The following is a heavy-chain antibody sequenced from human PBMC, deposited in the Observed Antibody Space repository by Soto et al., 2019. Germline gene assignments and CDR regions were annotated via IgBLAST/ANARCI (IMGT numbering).Heavy chain of an antibody. J-gene: IGHJ4*02. CDR3: AKDSGYYDSSGSYYFDY. Sequence: EVQLVESGGGLVQPGGSLRLSCAASGFTFSSYEMNWVRQAPGKGLEWVSYISSSGSTIYYADSVKGRFTISRDNAKNTLYLQMNSLRAEDTAVYYCAKDSGYYDSSGSYYFDYWGQGTLVTVSS. D-gene: IGHD3-22*01. V-gene: IGHV3-48*03. CDR1: GFTFSSYE. CDR2: ISSSGSTI.